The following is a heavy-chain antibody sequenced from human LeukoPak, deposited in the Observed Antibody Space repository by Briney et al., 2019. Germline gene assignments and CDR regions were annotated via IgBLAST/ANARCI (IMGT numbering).Heavy chain of an antibody. Sequence: GGSLRLSCAASEFSVGSNYMTWVRQAPGKGLEWVSYISSSSSTIYYADSVKGRFTISRDNAKNSLYQQMNSLRAEDTAVCYCAKDNDPGGFDYWGQGTLVTVSS. CDR1: EFSVGSNY. CDR2: ISSSSSTI. V-gene: IGHV3-48*01. CDR3: AKDNDPGGFDY. D-gene: IGHD2-8*01. J-gene: IGHJ4*02.